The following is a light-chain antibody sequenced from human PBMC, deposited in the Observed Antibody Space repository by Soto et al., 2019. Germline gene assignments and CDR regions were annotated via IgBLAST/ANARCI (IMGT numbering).Light chain of an antibody. CDR2: KAS. Sequence: DIQMTQSPSTLSASVGDRVTITCRASQSISSWLAWYQQKPGTAPKLLIYKASTLQSGVPSRFSGSGSWTEFTLTISSLQPDDSATYYCQQYRDNWTFGQGTKVEIK. V-gene: IGKV1-5*03. CDR3: QQYRDNWT. CDR1: QSISSW. J-gene: IGKJ1*01.